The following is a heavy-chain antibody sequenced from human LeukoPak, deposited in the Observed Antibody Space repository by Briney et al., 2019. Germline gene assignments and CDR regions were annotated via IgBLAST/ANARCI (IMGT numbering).Heavy chain of an antibody. J-gene: IGHJ5*02. CDR2: ISHSGGT. CDR1: GGSFSDSY. Sequence: PSETLSLTCSVYGGSFSDSYWIWIRQSPETGLQWIGEISHSGGTNYHPSLKSRLTMSVDTSKNQFSLKLTSVTAADSAVYYCARDAYSFGRGFDPWGQGALVTVSS. V-gene: IGHV4-34*01. CDR3: ARDAYSFGRGFDP. D-gene: IGHD3-3*01.